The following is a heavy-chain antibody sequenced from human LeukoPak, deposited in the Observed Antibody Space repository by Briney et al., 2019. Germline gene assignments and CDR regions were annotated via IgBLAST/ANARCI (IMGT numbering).Heavy chain of an antibody. CDR2: INPSCGST. CDR1: GYTFTSYY. Sequence: GASVKVSCKASGYTFTSYYMHWVRQAPGQGLEWMGIINPSCGSTSYAQKFQGRVTMTRDTSTSTVYMELSSLRSEVPAVYYCPRDLGGGDYPWEAFDIWGQGRMVSVPS. CDR3: PRDLGGGDYPWEAFDI. J-gene: IGHJ3*02. V-gene: IGHV1-46*01. D-gene: IGHD2-21*02.